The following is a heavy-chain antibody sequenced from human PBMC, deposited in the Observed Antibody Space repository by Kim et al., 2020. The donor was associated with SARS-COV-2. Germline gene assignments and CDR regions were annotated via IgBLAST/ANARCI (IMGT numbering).Heavy chain of an antibody. J-gene: IGHJ6*03. V-gene: IGHV3-21*01. Sequence: YADSVNGRFTISRDNAKNSLYRQMNSLRAEDTAVYYCARGVINYYYYMDVWGKGTTVTVSS. CDR3: ARGVINYYYYMDV. D-gene: IGHD3-16*02.